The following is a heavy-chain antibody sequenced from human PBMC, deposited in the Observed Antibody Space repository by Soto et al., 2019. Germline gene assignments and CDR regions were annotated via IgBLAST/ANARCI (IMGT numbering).Heavy chain of an antibody. CDR3: ARGRTYPTYYYDSGGPLYFDY. J-gene: IGHJ4*02. D-gene: IGHD3-22*01. Sequence: GGSLRLSCAASGFTFSSYAMHWVRQAPGKGLEWVAVISYDGSNKYYADSVKGRFTISRDNSKNTLYLQMSSLRAEDTAVYYCARGRTYPTYYYDSGGPLYFDYWGQGTLVTVSS. V-gene: IGHV3-30-3*01. CDR2: ISYDGSNK. CDR1: GFTFSSYA.